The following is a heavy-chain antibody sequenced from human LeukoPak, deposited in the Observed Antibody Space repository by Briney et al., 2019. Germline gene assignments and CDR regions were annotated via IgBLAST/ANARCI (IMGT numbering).Heavy chain of an antibody. Sequence: SETLSLTCTVSGGSIRSYYWSWIWQPPGKGLEWIGYIYYSGSTNYNPSLKSRVTISVDTSKNQFSLKLSSVTAADTAVYYCARWGGYSSSPGGFDPWGQGTLVTVSS. V-gene: IGHV4-59*01. CDR3: ARWGGYSSSPGGFDP. CDR1: GGSIRSYY. J-gene: IGHJ5*02. D-gene: IGHD6-6*01. CDR2: IYYSGST.